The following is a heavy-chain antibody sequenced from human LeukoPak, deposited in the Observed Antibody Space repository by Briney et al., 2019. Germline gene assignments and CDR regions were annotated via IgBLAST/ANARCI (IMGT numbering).Heavy chain of an antibody. V-gene: IGHV4-59*01. J-gene: IGHJ4*02. CDR1: GGSISSYY. CDR3: ARERTFGDGFDY. D-gene: IGHD3-3*01. Sequence: SETLSLTCTVSGGSISSYYWSWIRQPPRKGLEWIGYIYYNGSTNYNPSLKSRVTISVDTSKNQFSLKLSSVTAADTAVYYCARERTFGDGFDYWGQGTLVTVSS. CDR2: IYYNGST.